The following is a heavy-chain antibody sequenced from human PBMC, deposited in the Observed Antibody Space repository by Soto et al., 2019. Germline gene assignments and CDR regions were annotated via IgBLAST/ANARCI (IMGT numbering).Heavy chain of an antibody. CDR1: GFADSTYG. D-gene: IGHD3-3*01. CDR3: ARYYGSGFDY. CDR2: IWYDGSNK. V-gene: IGHV3-33*01. J-gene: IGHJ4*02. Sequence: QVQLVESGGGVVQPGRSLRLSCAASGFADSTYGMHWVRQAPGKGLEWVAVIWYDGSNKYYVDSVKGRFTISRDNSKNTLYLQMNSQRAEDTAVYYCARYYGSGFDYWGQGTLVTVSS.